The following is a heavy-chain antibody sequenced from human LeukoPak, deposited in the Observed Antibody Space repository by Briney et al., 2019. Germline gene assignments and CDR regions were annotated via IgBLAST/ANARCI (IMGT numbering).Heavy chain of an antibody. D-gene: IGHD3-3*01. CDR1: GGSISSSSYY. CDR2: IYYSGST. CDR3: ARQPYDFWSGYYDYYYYGMDV. J-gene: IGHJ6*02. V-gene: IGHV4-61*05. Sequence: SETLSLTCTVSGGSISSSSYYWSWIRQPPGKGLEWIGYIYYSGSTNYNPSLKSRVTISVDTSKNQFSLKLSSVTAADAAVYYCARQPYDFWSGYYDYYYYGMDVWGQGTTVTVSS.